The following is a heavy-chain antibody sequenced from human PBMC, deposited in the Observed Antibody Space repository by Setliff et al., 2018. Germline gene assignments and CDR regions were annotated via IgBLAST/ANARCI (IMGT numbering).Heavy chain of an antibody. CDR2: INWNGGST. V-gene: IGHV3-20*04. J-gene: IGHJ4*02. Sequence: GSLRLSCAASGFTFDDYGMSWVRQAPGKGLEWVSGINWNGGSTGYADSVKGRFTISRDNAKNSLYLQMNSLRAEDTALYYCGRHNYDILTGSNFDYWGQGTLVTVSS. D-gene: IGHD3-9*01. CDR1: GFTFDDYG. CDR3: GRHNYDILTGSNFDY.